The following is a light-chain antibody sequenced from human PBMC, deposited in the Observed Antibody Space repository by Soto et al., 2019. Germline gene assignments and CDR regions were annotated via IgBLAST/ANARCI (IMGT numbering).Light chain of an antibody. CDR2: DVS. J-gene: IGLJ7*01. CDR3: SSYTTSGTLMI. Sequence: QSALTQPASVSGSPGQSITISCNGTSSDVGGYNYVSWYQQHPGKAPKLMIYDVSNRPSGVSNRFSGSKSGNTASLTISGLQAEDEADYYCSSYTTSGTLMIFGGGTQLTVL. V-gene: IGLV2-14*01. CDR1: SSDVGGYNY.